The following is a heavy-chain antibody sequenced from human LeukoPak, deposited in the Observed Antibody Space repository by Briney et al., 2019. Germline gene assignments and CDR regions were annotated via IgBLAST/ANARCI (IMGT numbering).Heavy chain of an antibody. V-gene: IGHV1-69*13. CDR3: ARVEYKAMVQFDY. CDR1: GGTFSSYA. J-gene: IGHJ4*02. Sequence: GASVKVSCKASGGTFSSYAISWVRQAPGQGLEWMGGIIPIFGTANYAQKFQGRVTITADESTSTAYMELSSLRSEDTAVYYCARVEYKAMVQFDYWGQGTLVTVSS. CDR2: IIPIFGTA. D-gene: IGHD5-18*01.